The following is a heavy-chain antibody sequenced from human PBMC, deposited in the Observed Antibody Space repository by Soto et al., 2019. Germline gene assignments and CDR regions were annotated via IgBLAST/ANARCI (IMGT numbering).Heavy chain of an antibody. J-gene: IGHJ4*02. CDR1: GGSISSSSYY. CDR3: ASNYDFWSGYYRYFDY. CDR2: IYYSGST. V-gene: IGHV4-39*01. Sequence: PSETLSLTCTVSGGSISSSSYYWGWIRQPPGKGLEWIGSIYYSGSTYYNPSLKSRVTISVDTSKNQFSLKLSSVTAADTAVYYCASNYDFWSGYYRYFDYWGQGTLVTVSS. D-gene: IGHD3-3*01.